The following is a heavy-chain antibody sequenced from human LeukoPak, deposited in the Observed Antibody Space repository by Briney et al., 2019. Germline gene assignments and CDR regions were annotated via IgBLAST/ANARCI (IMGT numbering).Heavy chain of an antibody. Sequence: ASVKVSCTASVYTFANFAITWVRHGPGQGLEWMGWIGVYNGNTNYAQNLPGRVNLTTDTSTSTAYMELRSVRADDTALYYCARRCSSSSCYMVHWGQGTLVTVSS. J-gene: IGHJ1*01. CDR1: VYTFANFA. V-gene: IGHV1-18*01. CDR3: ARRCSSSSCYMVH. D-gene: IGHD2-2*02. CDR2: IGVYNGNT.